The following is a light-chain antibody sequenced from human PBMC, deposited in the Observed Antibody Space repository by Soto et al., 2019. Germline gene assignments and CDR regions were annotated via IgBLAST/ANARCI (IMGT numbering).Light chain of an antibody. J-gene: IGKJ4*01. CDR1: QRVSSN. CDR2: GAS. V-gene: IGKV3-15*01. CDR3: QQQDT. Sequence: EIVMTQSPATLSVSTGERATLSCRASQRVSSNLAWYQQKPGQPPRLLIYGASTRATGIPARFSGSGSGTEFTLTISSLQSEDFAVYYCQQQDTFGGGTKVDIK.